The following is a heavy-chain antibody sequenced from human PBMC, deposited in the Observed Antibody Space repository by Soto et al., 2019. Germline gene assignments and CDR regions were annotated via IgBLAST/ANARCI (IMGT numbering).Heavy chain of an antibody. CDR2: ISGSGNST. CDR3: ARDVWELLRGFDP. V-gene: IGHV3-23*01. Sequence: EVQLLESGGGLVQPGGSLRLSCAVSGFTFSNYAMRWVRQAPGKGLEWVSAISGSGNSTNYADSVKGRFTISRDNSKNTLYLQMNSLRAEDTAVYYCARDVWELLRGFDPWGQGTLVTVSS. CDR1: GFTFSNYA. D-gene: IGHD1-26*01. J-gene: IGHJ5*02.